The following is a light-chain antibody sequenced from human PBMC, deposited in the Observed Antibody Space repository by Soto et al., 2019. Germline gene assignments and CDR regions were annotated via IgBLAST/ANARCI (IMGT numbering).Light chain of an antibody. V-gene: IGLV1-44*01. CDR3: AAWDDSLNGVV. CDR1: SSNIGSNT. Sequence: QSVLTQPPSASGTPGQRVTISCSGRSSNIGSNTVNWYQQLPGTAPKLLIYSNHQRPSGVPDRFSGSKSGTSASLAISGLQSDDEADYYCAAWDDSLNGVVFGGGTKLTVL. J-gene: IGLJ2*01. CDR2: SNH.